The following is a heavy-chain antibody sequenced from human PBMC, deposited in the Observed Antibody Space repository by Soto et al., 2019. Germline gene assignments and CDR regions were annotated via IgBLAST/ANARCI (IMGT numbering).Heavy chain of an antibody. CDR2: INAGNGNT. CDR1: GYTFTSYA. Sequence: ASVKVSCKASGYTFTSYAMHWVRQAPGQRLEWMGWINAGNGNTKYSQKFQGRVTITRDTSASTAYMELSSLRSEDTAVYYCAAGEPYYYYYGMDVWGQGTTVTVSS. V-gene: IGHV1-3*01. CDR3: AAGEPYYYYYGMDV. J-gene: IGHJ6*02. D-gene: IGHD3-10*01.